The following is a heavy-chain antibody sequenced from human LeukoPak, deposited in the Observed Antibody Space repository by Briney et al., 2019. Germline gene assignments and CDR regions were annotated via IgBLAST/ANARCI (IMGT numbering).Heavy chain of an antibody. D-gene: IGHD5-12*01. CDR2: IRHDGHT. Sequence: SETLSLTCTVSGYFSTAYYWGWIRQPPGKGLEWIASIRHDGHTYYNPSLKSQVTISIDMSRNQFSLKLNSLTAADTAVYYCARQVATKGEWAFDVWGQGTMVTVSS. CDR1: GYFSTAYY. J-gene: IGHJ3*01. V-gene: IGHV4-38-2*02. CDR3: ARQVATKGEWAFDV.